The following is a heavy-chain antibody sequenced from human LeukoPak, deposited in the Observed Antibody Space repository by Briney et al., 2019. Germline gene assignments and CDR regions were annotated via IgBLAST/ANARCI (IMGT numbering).Heavy chain of an antibody. D-gene: IGHD4-11*01. Sequence: SETLSLTCTVSGGSISSSGYYWGWIRQPPGKGLEWIGSVDYTGITSHSPSLKSRVTISVDTSKNQFSLKVSSVSAADTGVYYCVKESYSRYFDYWGQGTLVTVSS. CDR3: VKESYSRYFDY. V-gene: IGHV4-39*02. CDR2: VDYTGIT. J-gene: IGHJ4*02. CDR1: GGSISSSGYY.